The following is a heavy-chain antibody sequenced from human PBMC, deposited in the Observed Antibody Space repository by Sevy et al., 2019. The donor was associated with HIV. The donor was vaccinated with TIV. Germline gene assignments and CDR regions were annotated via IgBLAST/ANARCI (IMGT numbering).Heavy chain of an antibody. J-gene: IGHJ4*02. CDR2: IHHSGST. CDR3: ARWFKGAPLDY. Sequence: SETLSLTCAVYGGSFSGYCWSWIRQPPGKGLEWIGEIHHSGSTNYNPSLESRVTISLDTSKNQFSLKLTSVTAADTAVYYCARWFKGAPLDYWGQGTLVTVSS. V-gene: IGHV4-34*01. D-gene: IGHD1-26*01. CDR1: GGSFSGYC.